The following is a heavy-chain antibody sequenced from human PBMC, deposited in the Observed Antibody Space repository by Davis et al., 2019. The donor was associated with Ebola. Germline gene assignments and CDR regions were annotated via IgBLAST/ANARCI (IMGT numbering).Heavy chain of an antibody. CDR3: ARRKGLYYYYGMDV. Sequence: MPSETLSLTCTVSGGSISSHYWSWIRQSPEKGLEWIGYVYFSGSTNYNPSLKSRVTISVDSSKKQFSLNLRSVTAADTAVYYCARRKGLYYYYGMDVWGKGTTVTVSS. V-gene: IGHV4-59*11. CDR1: GGSISSHY. CDR2: VYFSGST. D-gene: IGHD3-16*01. J-gene: IGHJ6*04.